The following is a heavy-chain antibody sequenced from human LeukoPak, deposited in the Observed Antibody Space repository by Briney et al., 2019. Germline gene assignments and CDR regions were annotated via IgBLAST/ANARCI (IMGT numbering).Heavy chain of an antibody. CDR1: GFTFRNYG. D-gene: IGHD3-10*01. J-gene: IGHJ4*02. CDR3: ARSPQPDYYGSGSFYSQLTDF. V-gene: IGHV3-30*03. Sequence: GRSLRLSCVASGFTFRNYGMHRVRQTPGKGLEWVAVISYGGTTAYYSDSVKGRFTISRDNPNDTLFLQMNSLRNEDTAVYYCARSPQPDYYGSGSFYSQLTDFWGQGTLVTVSS. CDR2: ISYGGTTA.